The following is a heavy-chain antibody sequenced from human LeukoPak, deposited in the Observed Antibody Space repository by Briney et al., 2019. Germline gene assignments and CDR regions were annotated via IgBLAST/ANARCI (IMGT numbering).Heavy chain of an antibody. CDR3: AKGPQNYYYDSXGLSXX. CDR2: ISGSGGST. D-gene: IGHD3-22*01. V-gene: IGHV3-23*01. Sequence: GGSLRLSXAASGFTFSSYAMSWVRQAPGKGLEWVSAISGSGGSTYYADSVKGRFTISRDNSKNTLYLQMNSLRAEDTAVYYCAKGPQNYYYDSXGLSXXWGQGTLVTXX. CDR1: GFTFSSYA. J-gene: IGHJ4*02.